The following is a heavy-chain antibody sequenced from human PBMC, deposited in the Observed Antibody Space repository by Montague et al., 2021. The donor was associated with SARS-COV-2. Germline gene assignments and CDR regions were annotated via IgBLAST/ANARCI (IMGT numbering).Heavy chain of an antibody. J-gene: IGHJ5*02. V-gene: IGHV4-59*01. CDR3: AREVARSFSNAWFDH. CDR1: GGSISSYY. Sequence: SETLSLTCTVSGGSISSYYWSWIRQPPGKGLEWIWYIYYSGSTNYNPSPKSRVTISVDTSKNQFSLKLSSVTAADTAVYYCAREVARSFSNAWFDHWGQGTLVTVSS. CDR2: IYYSGST. D-gene: IGHD3-10*01.